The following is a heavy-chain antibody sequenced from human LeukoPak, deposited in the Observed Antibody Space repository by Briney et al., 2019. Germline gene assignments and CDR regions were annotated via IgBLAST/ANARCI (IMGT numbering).Heavy chain of an antibody. CDR3: AKASLGGYCSSTSCWINYFDY. V-gene: IGHV3-9*01. CDR2: ISWNSGSI. D-gene: IGHD2-2*01. CDR1: GFTFDDYA. Sequence: GRSLRLSCAASGFTFDDYAMHWVRHAPGKGLEWVSGISWNSGSIGYADSVKGRFTISRDNDKNSLYLQMNSLRAEDTALYYCAKASLGGYCSSTSCWINYFDYWGQGTLVTVSS. J-gene: IGHJ4*02.